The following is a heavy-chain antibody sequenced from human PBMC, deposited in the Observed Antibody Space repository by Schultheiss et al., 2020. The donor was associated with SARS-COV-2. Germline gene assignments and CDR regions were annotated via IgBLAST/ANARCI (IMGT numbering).Heavy chain of an antibody. CDR3: ARGLTVVTGMYFDY. CDR2: INHSGST. D-gene: IGHD4-23*01. CDR1: GGSFSGYY. V-gene: IGHV4-34*01. Sequence: SETLSLTCAVYGGSFSGYYWSWIRQPPGKGLEWIGEINHSGSTNYNPSLKSRVTISVDTSKNQFSLKLSSVTAADTAVYYCARGLTVVTGMYFDYWGQGTLVTVSS. J-gene: IGHJ4*02.